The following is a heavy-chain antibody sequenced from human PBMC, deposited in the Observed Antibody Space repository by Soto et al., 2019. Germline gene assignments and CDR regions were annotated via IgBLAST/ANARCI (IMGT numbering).Heavy chain of an antibody. CDR1: CVSISSGGDY. Sequence: SETLSLTCTVSCVSISSGGDYWSWIRQPPGKGLEWIGYIYDSGTTYYKPSLKSRLTISVDTSKNQFSLELASVTAADTAVYYCARVSQYSSSFLDYWGQGTLVTVS. J-gene: IGHJ4*02. V-gene: IGHV4-31*03. CDR3: ARVSQYSSSFLDY. D-gene: IGHD6-6*01. CDR2: IYDSGTT.